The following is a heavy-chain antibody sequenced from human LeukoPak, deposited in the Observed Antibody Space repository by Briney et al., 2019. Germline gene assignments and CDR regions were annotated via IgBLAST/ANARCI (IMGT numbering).Heavy chain of an antibody. D-gene: IGHD3-10*02. CDR2: IKEDGSEK. V-gene: IGHV3-7*01. J-gene: IGHJ6*03. CDR1: GFTFSSNW. CDR3: ARSLRVRGVPDYMDV. Sequence: GGSLRLSCAASGFTFSSNWMSWVRQAPGKGLEWVANIKEDGSEKYYVDSVKGRFTISRDNAKNSLYLQMNSLRAEDTAVYYCARSLRVRGVPDYMDVWGKGTTVTISS.